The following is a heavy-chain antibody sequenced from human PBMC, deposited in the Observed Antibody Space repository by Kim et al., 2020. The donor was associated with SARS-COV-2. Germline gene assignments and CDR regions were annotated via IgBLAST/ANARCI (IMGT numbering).Heavy chain of an antibody. CDR3: ANDYWNSFDI. Sequence: GGSLRLSCAASGFTFRSNDMAWVRQAPGKGLEWVSVISGTGGSTYYADSVKGRFTISRDNSKDTLYLQMNSLRAEDTAVYYCANDYWNSFDIWGQGTMVTVSS. CDR1: GFTFRSND. CDR2: ISGTGGST. J-gene: IGHJ3*02. D-gene: IGHD1-1*01. V-gene: IGHV3-23*01.